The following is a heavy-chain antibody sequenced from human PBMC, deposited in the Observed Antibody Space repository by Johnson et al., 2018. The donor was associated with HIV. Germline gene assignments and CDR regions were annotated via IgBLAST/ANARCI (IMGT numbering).Heavy chain of an antibody. J-gene: IGHJ3*02. Sequence: VQLVESGGGVVQPGRSLRLSCAASGFTFSSYGMHWVRQAPGKGLEWVAVISYDGSNKYYADSVKGRFTISRDNSKNTLYQQMNSLRAEDTAVYYCASGLGIVGATRSAFDIWGQGTMVTVSS. V-gene: IGHV3-30*03. CDR1: GFTFSSYG. CDR2: ISYDGSNK. D-gene: IGHD1-26*01. CDR3: ASGLGIVGATRSAFDI.